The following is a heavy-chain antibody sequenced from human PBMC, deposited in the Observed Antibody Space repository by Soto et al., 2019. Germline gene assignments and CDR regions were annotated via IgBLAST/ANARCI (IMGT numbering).Heavy chain of an antibody. CDR2: IYYSGST. V-gene: IGHV4-61*01. Sequence: ETLSLTSNVSRGSVESGCCYWSWNRQHPGKGLEWIGYIYYSGSTNYNPSLKSRVTISVDTSKNQFSLKLSSVTAADTAVYYCARDRNTATDYGMDVWGQGTTVTVSS. CDR1: RGSVESGCCY. CDR3: ARDRNTATDYGMDV. D-gene: IGHD5-18*01. J-gene: IGHJ6*02.